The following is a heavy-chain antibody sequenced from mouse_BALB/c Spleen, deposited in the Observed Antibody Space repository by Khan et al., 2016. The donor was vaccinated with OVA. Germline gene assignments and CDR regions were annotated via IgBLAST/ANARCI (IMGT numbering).Heavy chain of an antibody. V-gene: IGHV1S81*02. CDR2: INPGNGGT. D-gene: IGHD2-1*01. CDR1: GYTFTSYY. Sequence: QVQLQQSGAELVKPGASVRLSCKASGYTFTSYYLYWVKQRPGQGLEWIGDINPGNGGTNFNEKFKSKATLTVDKSSSTAYMQLSSLTSEDSAVYYCTRSGYGTFAYWGQGTLVTVSA. J-gene: IGHJ3*01. CDR3: TRSGYGTFAY.